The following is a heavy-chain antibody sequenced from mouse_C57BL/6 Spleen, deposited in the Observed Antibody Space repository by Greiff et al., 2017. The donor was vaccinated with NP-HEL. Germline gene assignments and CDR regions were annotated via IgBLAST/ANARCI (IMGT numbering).Heavy chain of an antibody. D-gene: IGHD1-1*01. CDR3: ARITTVAPLYYAMDY. J-gene: IGHJ4*01. Sequence: EVQLQQSGPELVKPGASVKIPCKASGYTFTDYNMDWVKQSHGKSLEWIGDINPNNGGTIYNQKFKGKATLTVDKSSSTAYMELRSLTSEDTAVYYCARITTVAPLYYAMDYWGQGTSVTVSS. V-gene: IGHV1-18*01. CDR2: INPNNGGT. CDR1: GYTFTDYN.